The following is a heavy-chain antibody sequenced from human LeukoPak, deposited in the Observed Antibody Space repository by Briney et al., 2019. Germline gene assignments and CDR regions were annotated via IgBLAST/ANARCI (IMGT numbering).Heavy chain of an antibody. Sequence: ASVKVSCKASGYTFTSYGISWVRQAPGQGLERMGWISVYSGNTNLAQNLQGRVTMTTDTSTSTAYMEVRSLRSDDTAVYYCARDGDNTAMPLDFWGQGTLVTVSS. CDR2: ISVYSGNT. CDR3: ARDGDNTAMPLDF. J-gene: IGHJ4*02. CDR1: GYTFTSYG. V-gene: IGHV1-18*01. D-gene: IGHD5-18*01.